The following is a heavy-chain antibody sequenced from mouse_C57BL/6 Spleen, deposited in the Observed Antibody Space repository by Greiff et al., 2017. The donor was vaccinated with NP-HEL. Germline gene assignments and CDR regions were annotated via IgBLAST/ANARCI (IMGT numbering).Heavy chain of an antibody. CDR2: IYPRDGST. CDR3: ARIHYGSSYVWYFDV. J-gene: IGHJ1*03. Sequence: QVQLQQSDAELVKPGASVKISCKVSGYTFTDHTIHWMKQRPEQGLEWIGYIYPRDGSTKYNEKFKGKATLTADKSSSTAYMQLNSLTSEDSAVYFCARIHYGSSYVWYFDVWGTGTTVTVSS. V-gene: IGHV1-78*01. D-gene: IGHD1-1*01. CDR1: GYTFTDHT.